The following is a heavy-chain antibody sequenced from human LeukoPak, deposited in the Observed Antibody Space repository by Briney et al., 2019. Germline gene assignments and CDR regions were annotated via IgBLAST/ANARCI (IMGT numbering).Heavy chain of an antibody. V-gene: IGHV3-15*01. Sequence: PGGSLRLSCAASGFTFSNAWMSWVRQAPVKGLEWVGRIKSKTDGGTTDYAAPVKGRFTISRDDSKNTLYLQMNSLKTEDPAVYYCTTAVGSSGWYSGFDYWGQGTLVTVSS. D-gene: IGHD6-19*01. J-gene: IGHJ4*02. CDR2: IKSKTDGGTT. CDR1: GFTFSNAW. CDR3: TTAVGSSGWYSGFDY.